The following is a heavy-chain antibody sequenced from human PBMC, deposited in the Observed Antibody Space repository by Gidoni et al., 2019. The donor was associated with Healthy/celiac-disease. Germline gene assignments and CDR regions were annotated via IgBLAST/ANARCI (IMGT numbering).Heavy chain of an antibody. Sequence: QVQLQQWGAGLLKPSETLSLTCAVYGGSFSGYYWSWIRQPPGKGLEWIGEINHSGSTNYNPSLKSRVTISVDTSKNQFSLKLSSVTAADTAVYYCARGRGGYYGSGSYYTKKLDYWGQGTLVTVSS. CDR2: INHSGST. V-gene: IGHV4-34*01. D-gene: IGHD3-10*01. J-gene: IGHJ4*02. CDR1: GGSFSGYY. CDR3: ARGRGGYYGSGSYYTKKLDY.